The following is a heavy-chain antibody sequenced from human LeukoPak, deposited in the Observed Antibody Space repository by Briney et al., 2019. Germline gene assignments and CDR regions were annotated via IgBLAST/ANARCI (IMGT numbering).Heavy chain of an antibody. CDR3: ARDTDLYSGSYYVAEYFQH. Sequence: ASVKVSCKASGYTFTSYGISWVRQAPGQGLEWMGWINPNSGGTNYAQKFQGRVTMTRDTSISTAYMELSRLRSDDTAVYYCARDTDLYSGSYYVAEYFQHWGQGTLVTVSS. D-gene: IGHD1-26*01. J-gene: IGHJ1*01. CDR2: INPNSGGT. V-gene: IGHV1-2*02. CDR1: GYTFTSYG.